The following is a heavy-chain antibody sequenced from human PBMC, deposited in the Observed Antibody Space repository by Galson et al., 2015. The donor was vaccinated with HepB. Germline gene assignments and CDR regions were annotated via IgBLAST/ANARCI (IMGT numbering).Heavy chain of an antibody. V-gene: IGHV1-24*01. Sequence: SVKVSCKVSGYTLTELSMHWVRQAPGKGLEWMGGFDPEDGETIYAQKFQGRVTMTEDTSTDTAYMELSSLRSEDTAVYYCATDTSGYYYYMDVWGKGTTVTVSS. CDR3: ATDTSGYYYYMDV. CDR2: FDPEDGET. J-gene: IGHJ6*03. D-gene: IGHD3-10*01. CDR1: GYTLTELS.